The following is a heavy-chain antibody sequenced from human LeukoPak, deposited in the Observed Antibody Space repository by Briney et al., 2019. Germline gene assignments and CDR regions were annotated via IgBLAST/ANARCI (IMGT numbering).Heavy chain of an antibody. CDR3: ARDSYYDILTGYYY. CDR2: IWYDGSNK. V-gene: IGHV3-33*01. CDR1: GFTFSSYG. Sequence: GRSLRLSCAASGFTFSSYGMHWVRQAPGKGLEWVAVIWYDGSNKYYADSVKGRFTISRDNSKNTLYLQMNSLRAEDTAVYYCARDSYYDILTGYYYWGQGTLVTVSS. D-gene: IGHD3-9*01. J-gene: IGHJ4*02.